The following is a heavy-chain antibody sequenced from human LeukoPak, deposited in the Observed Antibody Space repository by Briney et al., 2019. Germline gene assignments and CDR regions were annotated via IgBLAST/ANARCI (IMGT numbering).Heavy chain of an antibody. CDR1: GFTFSSYW. CDR3: ARATFGVVPYFDY. V-gene: IGHV3-74*01. J-gene: IGHJ4*02. Sequence: GGSLRLSCAASGFTFSSYWMHWVRQAPGKGLVWVSRINSDGSSTSYADSVKGRFTISRDNAKNTLYLQMNSLRAEDTAVYYCARATFGVVPYFDYWGQGTLVTVSS. D-gene: IGHD3-3*01. CDR2: INSDGSST.